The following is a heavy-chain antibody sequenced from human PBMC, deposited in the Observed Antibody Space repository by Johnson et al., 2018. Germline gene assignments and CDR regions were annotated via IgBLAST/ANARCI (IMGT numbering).Heavy chain of an antibody. CDR3: ARPLKDTAMDYYYYYYMDV. V-gene: IGHV3-30-3*01. D-gene: IGHD5-18*01. CDR1: GFTFSSYA. Sequence: QVQLVQSGGGVVQPGRSLRLSCAASGFTFSSYAMHWVRQAPGKGLEWVAVISYDGSNKYYADSVKGRCTSSRDNSKNTLYLQMNSLRAEDTAVYYCARPLKDTAMDYYYYYYMDVWGKGTTVTVSS. CDR2: ISYDGSNK. J-gene: IGHJ6*03.